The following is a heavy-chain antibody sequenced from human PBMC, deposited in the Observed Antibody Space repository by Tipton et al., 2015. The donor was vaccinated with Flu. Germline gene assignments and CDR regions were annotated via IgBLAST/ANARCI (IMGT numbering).Heavy chain of an antibody. J-gene: IGHJ4*02. CDR3: ARIIRITMIRGLRDPYYFDY. Sequence: TLSLTCTVSGGSISTSGYFWGWIRQPPGKALEWIGSVYYSGGTLHNPSLKSRVSISGDTSKNQFSLKLTYVTAADTAVYFCARIIRITMIRGLRDPYYFDYWGQGMLVTVSS. CDR2: VYYSGGT. V-gene: IGHV4-39*07. D-gene: IGHD3-10*01. CDR1: GGSISTSGYF.